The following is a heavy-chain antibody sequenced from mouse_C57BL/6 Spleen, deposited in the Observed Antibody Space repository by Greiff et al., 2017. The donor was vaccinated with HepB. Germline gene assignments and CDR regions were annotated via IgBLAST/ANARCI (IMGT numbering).Heavy chain of an antibody. D-gene: IGHD2-4*01. CDR3: ASIYFDCFDY. CDR2: IRNKANGYTT. V-gene: IGHV7-3*01. J-gene: IGHJ2*01. Sequence: EVHLVESGGGLVQPGGSLSLSCAASGFTFTDYYMSWVRQPPGKALEWLGFIRNKANGYTTEYSASVKGRFTISRDNSQSILYLQMNALRAEDSATYYCASIYFDCFDYWGQGTTLTVSS. CDR1: GFTFTDYY.